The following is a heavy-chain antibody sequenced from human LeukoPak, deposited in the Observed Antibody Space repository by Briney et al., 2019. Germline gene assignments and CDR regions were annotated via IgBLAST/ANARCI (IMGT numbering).Heavy chain of an antibody. CDR1: GYSISSGYY. V-gene: IGHV4-38-2*02. J-gene: IGHJ4*02. CDR3: VRSSSSIFDY. CDR2: IYHSGST. D-gene: IGHD6-6*01. Sequence: PSETLSLTCTVSGYSISSGYYWGWIRPPPGKGLEWIGNIYHSGSTYYNPSLKSRVTRSVDTSKNQFSLKLSSVTAADTAVYYCVRSSSSIFDYWGQGTLVTVSS.